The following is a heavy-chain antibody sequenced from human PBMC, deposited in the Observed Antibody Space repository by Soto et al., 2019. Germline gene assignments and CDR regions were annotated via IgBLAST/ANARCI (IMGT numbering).Heavy chain of an antibody. Sequence: EVQLVESGGGLVQPGRYLRLSCAASGFTFDDYAMHWVRQAPGKGLEWVSGISWNSGSIGYADSVKGRFTISRDNAKHSLYLQMNSLRAEDTALYYCAKSPSYYGDFDYWGQGTLVTFSS. CDR1: GFTFDDYA. CDR3: AKSPSYYGDFDY. D-gene: IGHD4-17*01. V-gene: IGHV3-9*01. J-gene: IGHJ4*02. CDR2: ISWNSGSI.